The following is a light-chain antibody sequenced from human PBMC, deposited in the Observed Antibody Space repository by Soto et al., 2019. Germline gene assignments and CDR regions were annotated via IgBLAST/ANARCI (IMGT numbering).Light chain of an antibody. Sequence: DIQMTQSPSSLSASVGDRVTITCRASQSISSYLNWYQQKPGKAPKLLIYAASSLQSGVPSRFSGSGSGTDFTLTISSLQPEDFATYYCHQSDSTPGWTFGQGNKV. J-gene: IGKJ1*01. V-gene: IGKV1-39*01. CDR1: QSISSY. CDR3: HQSDSTPGWT. CDR2: AAS.